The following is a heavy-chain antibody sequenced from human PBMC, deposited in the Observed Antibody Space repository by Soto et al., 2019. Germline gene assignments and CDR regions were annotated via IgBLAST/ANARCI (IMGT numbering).Heavy chain of an antibody. V-gene: IGHV3-21*01. CDR1: GFTFSGYS. CDR3: ARDQTIFGVTKTTGMDV. J-gene: IGHJ6*02. Sequence: GGSLRLSCAASGFTFSGYSLNWVRQAPGKGLEWVSSISSSSSYIDYADSVKGRFTISRDNAKNSLFLQMTSLRAEDTAVYYCARDQTIFGVTKTTGMDVWGQGTSVTV. CDR2: ISSSSSYI. D-gene: IGHD3-3*01.